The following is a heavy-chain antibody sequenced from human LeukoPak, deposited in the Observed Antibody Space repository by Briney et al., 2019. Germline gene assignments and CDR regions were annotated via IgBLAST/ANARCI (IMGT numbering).Heavy chain of an antibody. V-gene: IGHV4-39*01. D-gene: IGHD3-22*01. J-gene: IGHJ6*02. CDR2: IYYSGST. Sequence: SETLSLICTVSGGSISSSSYYWGWIRQPPGKGLEWIGSIYYSGSTYYNPSLKSRVTISVDTSKNQFSLKLSSVTAADTAVYYCARVHYYDSSGYYQYYYYYGMDVWGQGTTVTVSS. CDR3: ARVHYYDSSGYYQYYYYYGMDV. CDR1: GGSISSSSYY.